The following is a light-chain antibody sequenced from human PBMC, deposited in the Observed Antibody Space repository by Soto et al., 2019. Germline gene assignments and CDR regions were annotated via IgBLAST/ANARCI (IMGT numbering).Light chain of an antibody. Sequence: QPVLTQPPSVSGAPGQRVTISCTGSSSNIGAAFDVHWYQHLPGTAPKLLIYDNTNRPSGVPDRFSGSKSGTSASLAITGLQAEDEADYYCQSYDSSLSGWLFGGGTQLTVL. CDR2: DNT. CDR3: QSYDSSLSGWL. CDR1: SSNIGAAFD. V-gene: IGLV1-40*01. J-gene: IGLJ2*01.